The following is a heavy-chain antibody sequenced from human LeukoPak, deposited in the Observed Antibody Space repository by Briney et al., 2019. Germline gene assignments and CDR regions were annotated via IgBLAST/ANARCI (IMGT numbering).Heavy chain of an antibody. CDR1: GFTFSSYA. V-gene: IGHV3-23*01. CDR3: ARDLHYADI. Sequence: GGSLRLSCAASGFTFSSYAMNWVRQAPGKGLEWVSGISGGGDTTFYADSVKGRFTISRNNSKNTLYLHMNSLRDEDTAVYYCARDLHYADIWGQGTMVTASS. D-gene: IGHD3-16*01. J-gene: IGHJ3*02. CDR2: ISGGGDTT.